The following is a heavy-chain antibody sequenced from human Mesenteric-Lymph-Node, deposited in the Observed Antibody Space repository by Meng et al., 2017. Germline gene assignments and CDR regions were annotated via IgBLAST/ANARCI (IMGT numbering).Heavy chain of an antibody. D-gene: IGHD2-15*01. J-gene: IGHJ3*02. V-gene: IGHV4-59*12. CDR2: IYYSGST. CDR3: ARAVAGYCSGGSCYGDAFDI. Sequence: GSLRLSCTVSGGSISSYYWSWIRQPPGKGLEWIGYIYYSGSTNYNPSLKSRVTISVDTSKNQFSLKLSSVTAADTAVYYCARAVAGYCSGGSCYGDAFDIWGQGTMVTVSS. CDR1: GGSISSYY.